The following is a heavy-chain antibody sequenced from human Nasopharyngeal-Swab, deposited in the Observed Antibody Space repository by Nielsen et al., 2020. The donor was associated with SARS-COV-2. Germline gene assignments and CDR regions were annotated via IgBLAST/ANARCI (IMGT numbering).Heavy chain of an antibody. CDR1: GGSISSGDYY. V-gene: IGHV4-30-4*01. CDR3: ARAIGRFTMIAVAIDAFDI. D-gene: IGHD3-22*01. J-gene: IGHJ3*02. CDR2: IYYSGST. Sequence: LRLSCTVSGGSISSGDYYWSWIRQPPGKGLEWIGYIYYSGSTYYNPSLKSRVTISVDTSKNQFSLKLSSVTAADTAVYYCARAIGRFTMIAVAIDAFDIWGQGTMVTVSS.